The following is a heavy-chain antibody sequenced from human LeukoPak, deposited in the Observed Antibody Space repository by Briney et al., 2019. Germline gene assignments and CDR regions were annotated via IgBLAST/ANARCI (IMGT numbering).Heavy chain of an antibody. J-gene: IGHJ6*03. Sequence: SETLSLACAVYGGSFSGYYWSWIRQPPGKGLEWIGEINHSGRTNYNPSLKSRVTISVDTSKNQFSLKLSSVTAADTAVYYCARAIRYFGYYYYYMDVWGKGTTVTISS. CDR3: ARAIRYFGYYYYYMDV. CDR2: INHSGRT. D-gene: IGHD3-9*01. CDR1: GGSFSGYY. V-gene: IGHV4-34*01.